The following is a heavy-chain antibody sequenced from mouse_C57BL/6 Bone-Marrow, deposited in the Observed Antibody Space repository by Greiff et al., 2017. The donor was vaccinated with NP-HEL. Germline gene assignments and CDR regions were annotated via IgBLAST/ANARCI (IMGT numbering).Heavy chain of an antibody. Sequence: VQLQQSGPELVKPGASVKISCKASGYTFTDYYINWVKQRPGQGLEWIGWIFPGSGSTYYNEKFKGKATLTVDKSSSTAYMLLSSLASEDSAVYFCARGGKGNYVKGWCYAMDYWGQGTSVIVSS. CDR2: IFPGSGST. CDR3: ARGGKGNYVKGWCYAMDY. CDR1: GYTFTDYY. J-gene: IGHJ4*01. D-gene: IGHD2-1*01. V-gene: IGHV1-75*01.